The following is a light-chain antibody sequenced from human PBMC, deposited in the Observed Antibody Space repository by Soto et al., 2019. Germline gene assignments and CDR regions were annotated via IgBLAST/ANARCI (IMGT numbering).Light chain of an antibody. V-gene: IGLV1-44*01. J-gene: IGLJ3*02. Sequence: QSVLTQPPSASGTPGQRVTISCSGSSSNIGSNTVNWYQQLPGTAPKLLIYSNDQRPSGVPDRFAGSKSGTSASLAISGLQSEDEADYYGAAWGASLNGWVFGGGTKVTVL. CDR1: SSNIGSNT. CDR3: AAWGASLNGWV. CDR2: SND.